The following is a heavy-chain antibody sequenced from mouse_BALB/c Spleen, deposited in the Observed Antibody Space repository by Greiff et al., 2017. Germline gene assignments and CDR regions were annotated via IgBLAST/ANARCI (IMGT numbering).Heavy chain of an antibody. CDR3: TRVTGDWYFDV. CDR1: GYSFTSYW. V-gene: IGHV1-5*01. CDR2: IYPGNSDT. Sequence: EVQLQQSGTVLARPGASVKMSCKASGYSFTSYWMHWVKQRPGQGLEWIGAIYPGNSDTSYNQKFKGKAKLTAVTSASTAYMELSSLTNEDSAVYYCTRVTGDWYFDVWGEGTTVTVSS. D-gene: IGHD2-13*01. J-gene: IGHJ1*01.